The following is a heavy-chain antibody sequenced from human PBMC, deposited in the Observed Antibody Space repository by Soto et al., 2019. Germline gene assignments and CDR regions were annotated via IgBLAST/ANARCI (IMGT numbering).Heavy chain of an antibody. CDR3: AGHGSATTVYFDF. D-gene: IGHD3-10*01. V-gene: IGHV1-18*01. CDR1: GYTFSNYG. Sequence: QVQLVQSGGEVKKPGASVKVSCKASGYTFSNYGVSWVRQAPGQGLEWMGWINPHNGYTNYARSLQGRVTMTIDTCTSTIQVELSSLSSDDTAIYFCAGHGSATTVYFDFWGQGTLVTVSS. CDR2: INPHNGYT. J-gene: IGHJ4*02.